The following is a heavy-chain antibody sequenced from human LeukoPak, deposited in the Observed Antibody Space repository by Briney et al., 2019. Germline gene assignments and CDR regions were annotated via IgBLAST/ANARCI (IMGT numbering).Heavy chain of an antibody. CDR3: AKDSGGGVNSPINY. CDR1: GFPFSSYA. D-gene: IGHD2-15*01. Sequence: GGSLRLSCAASGFPFSSYAMSWVRQAPGKGLEWVSVISNSGGNTYYADSVKGRFTISRDNSKNTLYLQMNSLRAEDTAVYYCAKDSGGGVNSPINYWGQGTLVTVSS. CDR2: ISNSGGNT. V-gene: IGHV3-23*01. J-gene: IGHJ4*02.